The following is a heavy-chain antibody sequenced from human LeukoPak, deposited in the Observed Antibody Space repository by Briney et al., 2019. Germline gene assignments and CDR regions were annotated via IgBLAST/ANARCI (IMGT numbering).Heavy chain of an antibody. J-gene: IGHJ4*02. V-gene: IGHV1-18*01. D-gene: IGHD4-17*01. Sequence: ASVKVSCKASGYTFISYGISWVRQAPGQGLEWMGWINAYNGDTNYAQKFQGRLTLTTDTSTSTASMELRSLTSDDTAVYYCVRDENYGIYINFDFWGQGTVVTVSS. CDR2: INAYNGDT. CDR1: GYTFISYG. CDR3: VRDENYGIYINFDF.